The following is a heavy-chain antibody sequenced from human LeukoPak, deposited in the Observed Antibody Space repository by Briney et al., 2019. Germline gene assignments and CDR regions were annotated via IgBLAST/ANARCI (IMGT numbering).Heavy chain of an antibody. J-gene: IGHJ5*02. CDR1: GYTFTSYG. V-gene: IGHV1-8*02. Sequence: ASVKVSCKASGYTFTSYGISWVRQATGQGPEWMGWMNPNSGNTDYAQRFQGRVTMTRNTSISTAYMELSSLRSEDTAVYYCARAANWHDDDWFDPWGQGTLVTVSS. CDR2: MNPNSGNT. CDR3: ARAANWHDDDWFDP. D-gene: IGHD1-1*01.